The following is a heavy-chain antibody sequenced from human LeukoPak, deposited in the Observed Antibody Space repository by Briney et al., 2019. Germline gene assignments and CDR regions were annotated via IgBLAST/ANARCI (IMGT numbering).Heavy chain of an antibody. D-gene: IGHD7-27*01. CDR1: GFTVSSNY. V-gene: IGHV3-66*01. J-gene: IGHJ4*02. Sequence: PGGSLRLSCAASGFTVSSNYMSWVRQAPGKGLEWVSVIYSGGSTYYADSVKGRFTISRDNSKNTLYLQMNSLRAEDTAVYYCARDNNWGSTHYWGQGTLVTVSS. CDR3: ARDNNWGSTHY. CDR2: IYSGGST.